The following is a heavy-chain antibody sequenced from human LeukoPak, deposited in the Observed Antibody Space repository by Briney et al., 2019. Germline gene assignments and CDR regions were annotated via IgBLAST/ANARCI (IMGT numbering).Heavy chain of an antibody. CDR2: IYYSGST. CDR1: GGSISSSSYY. D-gene: IGHD7-27*01. V-gene: IGHV4-39*01. Sequence: ASETLSLTCTVSGGSISSSSYYWGWIRQPPGKGLEWIGSIYYSGSTYYNPSLKSRVTISVDTSKNQFSLKLSSVTAADTAVYYCARGLGYLGADHYYYYYMDVWGKGTTVTVSS. CDR3: ARGLGYLGADHYYYYYMDV. J-gene: IGHJ6*03.